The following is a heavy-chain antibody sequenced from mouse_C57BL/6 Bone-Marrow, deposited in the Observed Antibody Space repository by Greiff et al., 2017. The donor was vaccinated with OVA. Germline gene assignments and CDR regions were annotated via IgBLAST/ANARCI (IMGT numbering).Heavy chain of an antibody. Sequence: EVHLVESGGGLVKPGGSLTLSCAASGFTFSDYGMHWVRQAPEKGLEWVAYISSGSSTINYADTVKGRFTISRDNAKNTLFLQMTSLRSEDTAMYYCARVPWFAYWGQGTLVTVSA. J-gene: IGHJ3*01. CDR3: ARVPWFAY. CDR2: ISSGSSTI. V-gene: IGHV5-17*01. CDR1: GFTFSDYG.